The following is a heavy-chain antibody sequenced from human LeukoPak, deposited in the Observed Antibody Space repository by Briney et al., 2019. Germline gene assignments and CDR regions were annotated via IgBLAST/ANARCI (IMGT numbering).Heavy chain of an antibody. CDR3: TRDFVF. D-gene: IGHD3-3*01. CDR1: GFAFSTYW. J-gene: IGHJ4*02. V-gene: IGHV3-7*01. Sequence: GGSLRPSRAASGFAFSTYWMDWVRQAPGKGLEWVGNINQDGSVKHYVDSVRGRFTISRDNARNSVYLQMNALRVEDTAVYYCTRDFVFWGQGTLVTASS. CDR2: INQDGSVK.